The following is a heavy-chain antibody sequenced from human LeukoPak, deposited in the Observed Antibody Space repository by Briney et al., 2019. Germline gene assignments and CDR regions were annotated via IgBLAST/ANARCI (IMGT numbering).Heavy chain of an antibody. CDR3: AKDGDFRSGQEVDY. J-gene: IGHJ4*02. CDR1: GFTFSSYG. Sequence: TGGSLRLSCAASGFTFSSYGMHWVRQAPGKGLEWVAFIRYDGSNKYYADSVKGRFTISRDNSKNTLYLQMNSLRAEDTAVYYCAKDGDFRSGQEVDYWGQGTLVTVSS. V-gene: IGHV3-30*02. CDR2: IRYDGSNK. D-gene: IGHD3-3*01.